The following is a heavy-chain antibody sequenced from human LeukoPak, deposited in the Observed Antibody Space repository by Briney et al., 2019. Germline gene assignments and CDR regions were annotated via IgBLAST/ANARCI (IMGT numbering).Heavy chain of an antibody. CDR2: ISTSSSYI. J-gene: IGHJ4*02. CDR1: GFTFSTYT. CDR3: ARGPPLVRGVTFDY. D-gene: IGHD3-10*01. V-gene: IGHV3-21*01. Sequence: GGSLRLSCAASGFTFSTYTMNWVRQAPGKGLEWVPSISTSSSYIYYADSVKGRFTISRDNAKNSLYLQMNSLRAEDTAVYYCARGPPLVRGVTFDYWGQGSPVTVSS.